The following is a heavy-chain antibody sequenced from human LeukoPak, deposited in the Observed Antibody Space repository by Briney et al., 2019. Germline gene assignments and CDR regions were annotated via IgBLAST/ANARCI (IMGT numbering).Heavy chain of an antibody. Sequence: PGGSLRLSCAASGFTFSNYGIHWGRQAPGKGLEWVAGISYDATNKYYRDSVKGRVTISRDKSKNTLYLQMNSLRVEDTAVYYCARDQDVAAAGTWGSIDYWGQGTLVTVSS. D-gene: IGHD6-13*01. CDR3: ARDQDVAAAGTWGSIDY. J-gene: IGHJ4*02. CDR1: GFTFSNYG. V-gene: IGHV3-30*03. CDR2: ISYDATNK.